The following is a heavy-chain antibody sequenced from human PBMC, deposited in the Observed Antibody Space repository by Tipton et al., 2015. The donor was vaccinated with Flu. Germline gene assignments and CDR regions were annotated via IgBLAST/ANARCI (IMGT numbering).Heavy chain of an antibody. CDR2: MKQDGSEK. D-gene: IGHD3-10*02. CDR3: ARLSYYDVDLKNFYFDH. Sequence: SLRLSCVASGFTFSTYWMTWVRQAPGKGLEWVANMKQDGSEKYYVDSVKGRFTISRDNSKNSLFLQMNSLRAEDTAVYYCARLSYYDVDLKNFYFDHWGQGALVTVSS. CDR1: GFTFSTYW. J-gene: IGHJ4*02. V-gene: IGHV3-7*01.